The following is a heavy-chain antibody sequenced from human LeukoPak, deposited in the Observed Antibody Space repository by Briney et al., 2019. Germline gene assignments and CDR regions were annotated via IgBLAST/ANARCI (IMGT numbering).Heavy chain of an antibody. CDR1: GFRFGSYW. V-gene: IGHV3-7*01. J-gene: IGHJ4*02. CDR2: INQDGSEK. Sequence: GGSLRLSCAASGFRFGSYWMSWVRQAPGKGLEWVANINQDGSEKYYVDSVKGRFTISRDNAKNSLYLQMNSLRAEDTAVYYCARDGHPFDLWGQGTLVTVAS. CDR3: ARDGHPFDL.